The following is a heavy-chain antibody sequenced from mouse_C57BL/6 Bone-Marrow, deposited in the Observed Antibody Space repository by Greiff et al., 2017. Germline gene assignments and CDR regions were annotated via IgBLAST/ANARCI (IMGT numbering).Heavy chain of an antibody. J-gene: IGHJ3*01. Sequence: QVQLQQSGAELVKPGASVKISCTASGYTFTDYYINWVKQRPGQGLECIGKIGPGSGSTYYNEKFKGKATLTADKSSSPAYMQLSSLTSEDSAVYFCAKLGRAYWGQGTLVTVAA. CDR2: IGPGSGST. V-gene: IGHV1-77*01. D-gene: IGHD4-1*01. CDR3: AKLGRAY. CDR1: GYTFTDYY.